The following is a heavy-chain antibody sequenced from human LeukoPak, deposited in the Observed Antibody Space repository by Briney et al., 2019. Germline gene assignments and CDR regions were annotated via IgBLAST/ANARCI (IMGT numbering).Heavy chain of an antibody. D-gene: IGHD3-10*01. V-gene: IGHV3-23*01. CDR1: GSPFSSFP. CDR2: FWGSGGST. J-gene: IGHJ4*02. CDR3: ANIYYGSGGYRSGFDY. Sequence: GGSLRPPCAAPGSPFSSFPMTRVPQAPGKGLEWGLAFWGSGGSTYYADSVKGRFTISRDNSKNTLYLQMNSLRAEDTAVYYCANIYYGSGGYRSGFDYWGQGTLVTVSS.